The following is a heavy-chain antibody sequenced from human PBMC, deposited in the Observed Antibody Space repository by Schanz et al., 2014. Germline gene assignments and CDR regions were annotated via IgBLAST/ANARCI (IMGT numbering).Heavy chain of an antibody. D-gene: IGHD6-13*01. J-gene: IGHJ4*02. CDR3: VSQTGSPNY. Sequence: EVQLLESGGGLVQPGGSLRLSCAASGFTFSSYAMSWVRQAPGKGLEWVSAISGSGGSTYYADSVKGRFTISRDNAKNSLYLEMNSLRVEDTAVYFCVSQTGSPNYWGQGTLXTVSS. V-gene: IGHV3-23*01. CDR1: GFTFSSYA. CDR2: ISGSGGST.